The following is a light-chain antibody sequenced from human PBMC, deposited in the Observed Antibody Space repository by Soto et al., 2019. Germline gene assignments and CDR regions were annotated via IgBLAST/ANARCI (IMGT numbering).Light chain of an antibody. Sequence: DIPLTQSPSFLSASVGDRVTITCRASQGISSYLAWYQQKPGKAPKLLIYAASTLQSGVPSRFSSSGSGTEFTLTISSLQPEDFATYYCQQLNSYPRRITFGQGTRLEIK. CDR3: QQLNSYPRRIT. CDR2: AAS. J-gene: IGKJ5*01. CDR1: QGISSY. V-gene: IGKV1-9*01.